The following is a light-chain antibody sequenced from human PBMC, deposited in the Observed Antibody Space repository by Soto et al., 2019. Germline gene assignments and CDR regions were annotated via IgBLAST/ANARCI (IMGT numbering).Light chain of an antibody. Sequence: EIVLTQSPATPSVSVGXRXNLSXIASESVSSNVAWYQQKPGQTPRLLIYGASTRATGVPPRFSGSRSGTEFTLTISSLQSEDFAVYYCQQYFNWPAYPFGQGTKVDIK. J-gene: IGKJ2*01. CDR3: QQYFNWPAYP. V-gene: IGKV3-15*01. CDR1: ESVSSN. CDR2: GAS.